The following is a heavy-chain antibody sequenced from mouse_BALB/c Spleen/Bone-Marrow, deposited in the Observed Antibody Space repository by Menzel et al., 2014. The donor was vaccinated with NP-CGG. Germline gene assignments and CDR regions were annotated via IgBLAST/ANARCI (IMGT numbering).Heavy chain of an antibody. CDR3: ARGELETGSFDY. V-gene: IGHV7-1*02. D-gene: IGHD4-1*01. CDR2: SRNKAYDYTI. Sequence: EVKVVDSGGGLVQPGGSLRLSCATSGFTFSDFYMEWVRQPPGKRLEWIAASRNKAYDYTIEYSASVKGRFIVSGDTSQSILYLQMNALRAEDTAIYYCARGELETGSFDYWGQGTTLTVSS. J-gene: IGHJ2*01. CDR1: GFTFSDFY.